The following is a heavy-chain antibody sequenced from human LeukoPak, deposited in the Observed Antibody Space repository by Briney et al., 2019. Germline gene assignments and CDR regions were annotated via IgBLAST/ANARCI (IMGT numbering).Heavy chain of an antibody. V-gene: IGHV3-33*01. CDR3: ARDSSAVTVTALLDI. Sequence: GGSLRLSCAASGFTFSSYGMHWVRQAPGKGLEWVAIIWYDGSNKYCEDSVKGRFTISRDNSKNTMHLQMNSLRAEDTAVYYCARDSSAVTVTALLDIWGQGTMVTVSS. D-gene: IGHD4-17*01. CDR1: GFTFSSYG. J-gene: IGHJ3*02. CDR2: IWYDGSNK.